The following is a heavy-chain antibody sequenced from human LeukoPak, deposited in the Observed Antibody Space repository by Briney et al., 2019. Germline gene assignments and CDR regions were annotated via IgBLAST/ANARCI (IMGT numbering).Heavy chain of an antibody. CDR2: INPNSGGT. CDR3: ARSDHYYYYMDV. V-gene: IGHV1-2*02. J-gene: IGHJ6*03. Sequence: ASVKVSCKASGYSFTGYYIHWVRQAPGQGLEWMGWINPNSGGTNYAQKFRGKVTMTRDTSITTAYMELSRLRSDDTAVYYCARSDHYYYYMDVWGKGTTVTVSS. CDR1: GYSFTGYY.